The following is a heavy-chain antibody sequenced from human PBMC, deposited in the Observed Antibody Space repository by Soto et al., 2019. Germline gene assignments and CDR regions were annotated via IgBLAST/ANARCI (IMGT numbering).Heavy chain of an antibody. CDR2: ISGYSGNA. V-gene: IGHV1-18*04. CDR3: AKSTSGTTRGKSDS. D-gene: IGHD4-17*01. Sequence: QVQVMQSGAEVKKPGDSVKVSCKTSGYIFSDYGINWGRQAPGQGLEWLGWISGYSGNANLAQKFQGRVTMTIEKSTRTAYMELRSLRSEATAVYYCAKSTSGTTRGKSDSWGPGTLVTVSS. CDR1: GYIFSDYG. J-gene: IGHJ4*02.